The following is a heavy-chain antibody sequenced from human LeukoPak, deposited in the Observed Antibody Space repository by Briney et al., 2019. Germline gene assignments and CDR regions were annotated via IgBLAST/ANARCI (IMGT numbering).Heavy chain of an antibody. CDR1: GGSISSHY. CDR2: IYYSGST. J-gene: IGHJ6*03. D-gene: IGHD6-13*01. CDR3: ARGGEQQLVRFYYYYYMDV. Sequence: SETLSLTCAVSGGSISSHYWSWIRQPPGKGLEWIGYIYYSGSTNYNPSLKSRVTISVDTSKNQFSLKLSSVTAADTAVYYCARGGEQQLVRFYYYYYMDVWGKGTTVTVSS. V-gene: IGHV4-59*11.